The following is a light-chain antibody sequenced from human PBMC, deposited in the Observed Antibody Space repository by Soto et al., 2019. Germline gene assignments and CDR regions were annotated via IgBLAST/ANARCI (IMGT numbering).Light chain of an antibody. CDR3: QQYNSWPYT. CDR2: GAT. CDR1: QSISSN. V-gene: IGKV3-15*01. J-gene: IGKJ2*01. Sequence: EIMMTQSPATRSVSPGERATLSCWSSQSISSNLAWYQHKRCQAPRLLFYGATIRTTGVPARFSGSGSGTGFTLTISSLQSEDFAIYYCQQYNSWPYTFGQGTKLEIK.